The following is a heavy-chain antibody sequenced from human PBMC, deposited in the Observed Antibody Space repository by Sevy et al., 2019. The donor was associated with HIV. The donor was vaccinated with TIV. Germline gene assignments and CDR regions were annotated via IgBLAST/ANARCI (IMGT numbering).Heavy chain of an antibody. CDR1: GGTFSSYA. D-gene: IGHD3-10*01. J-gene: IGHJ6*02. CDR2: IIPIFGTA. CDR3: ARVRITMVQGVYYYYGMDV. V-gene: IGHV1-69*13. Sequence: ASVKVSCKASGGTFSSYAINWVRQAPGQGLEWMGGIIPIFGTANYAQKFQGRVTITADESTSTAYMELSSLRSEDTAVYYCARVRITMVQGVYYYYGMDVWGQGTTVTVSS.